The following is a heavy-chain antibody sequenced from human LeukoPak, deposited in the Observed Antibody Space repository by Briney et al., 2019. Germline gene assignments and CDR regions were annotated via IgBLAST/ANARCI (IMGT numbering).Heavy chain of an antibody. V-gene: IGHV1-69*05. CDR3: ARDLLEYSSSSLGFHY. Sequence: SVKVSCKASGGTFSINAISWVRQAPGQGLEWMGGIIPIYGTANYAQKFQGRVTITTDESTSTAYMELRSLRSDDTAVYYCARDLLEYSSSSLGFHYWGQGTLVTVSS. J-gene: IGHJ4*02. D-gene: IGHD6-6*01. CDR1: GGTFSINA. CDR2: IIPIYGTA.